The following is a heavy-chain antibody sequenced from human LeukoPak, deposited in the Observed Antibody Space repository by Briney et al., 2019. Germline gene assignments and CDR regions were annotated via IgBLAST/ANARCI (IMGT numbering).Heavy chain of an antibody. J-gene: IGHJ6*03. CDR3: ARQGGSGSLNYYYYYMDV. Sequence: ASVKVSCKASGYTFTSYYMHWVRQAPGQGLEWMGIINPSGGSTSYAQKFQGRVTMTRDMSTSTVYMELSSLRSEDTAVYYCARQGGSGSLNYYYYYMDVWGKGTTVTVSS. V-gene: IGHV1-46*01. D-gene: IGHD3-10*01. CDR1: GYTFTSYY. CDR2: INPSGGST.